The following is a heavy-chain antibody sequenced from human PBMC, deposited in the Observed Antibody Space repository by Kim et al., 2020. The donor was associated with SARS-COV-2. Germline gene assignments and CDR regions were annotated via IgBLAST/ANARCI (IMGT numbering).Heavy chain of an antibody. D-gene: IGHD2-21*01. CDR3: ASERWHCNSANCYGTGDPNHHYYGLDV. CDR1: GFAISDYN. V-gene: IGHV3-21*01. Sequence: GGSLRLSCTASGFAISDYNMNWVRQTPGKGLEWVSFITEKSRSIFYIDSVRGRFPIPRDDAKNSLYLQMNSLGGEDTDVYYCASERWHCNSANCYGTGDPNHHYYGLDVWGKGTTDIVST. CDR2: ITEKSRSI. J-gene: IGHJ6*04.